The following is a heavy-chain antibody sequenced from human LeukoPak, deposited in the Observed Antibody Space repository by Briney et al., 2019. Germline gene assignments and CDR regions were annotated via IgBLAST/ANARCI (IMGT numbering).Heavy chain of an antibody. D-gene: IGHD6-13*01. V-gene: IGHV3-30-3*01. Sequence: GGSLRLSCAASGFTFSSYAMHWVRQAPGKGLEWVAVISYDGRNKYHADSVTGRFTISRDNSKNTLYLQMNSLRAEDTAVYYCARDITGSWSIDYWGQGTLITVSS. CDR2: ISYDGRNK. CDR1: GFTFSSYA. J-gene: IGHJ4*02. CDR3: ARDITGSWSIDY.